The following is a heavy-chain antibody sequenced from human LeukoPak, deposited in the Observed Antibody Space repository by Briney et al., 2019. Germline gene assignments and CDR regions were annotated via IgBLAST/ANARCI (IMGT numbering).Heavy chain of an antibody. V-gene: IGHV4-30-4*01. CDR2: LSYTGGT. CDR3: AIIAASGARTADY. J-gene: IGHJ4*02. CDR1: GGSITSDDYY. D-gene: IGHD6-13*01. Sequence: PSETLSLTCTVSGGSITSDDYYWTWIRQPPGKGLEWIGYLSYTGGTHYSPSLKSRVTISVDTTKNQFSLNLSSVTAADTAVFFCAIIAASGARTADYWGQGTLVTVSS.